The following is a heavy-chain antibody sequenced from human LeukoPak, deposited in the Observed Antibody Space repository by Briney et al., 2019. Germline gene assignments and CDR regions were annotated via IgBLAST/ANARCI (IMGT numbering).Heavy chain of an antibody. Sequence: GGSLRLSCAASGFTFSSCEMNWVRQAPGKGLEWVSYISSSGSTIYYADSVKGRFTISRDNAKNSLYLQMNSLRAEDTAVYYCARGSGGYYYYGMDVWGQGTTVTVSS. V-gene: IGHV3-48*03. CDR2: ISSSGSTI. J-gene: IGHJ6*02. CDR3: ARGSGGYYYYGMDV. D-gene: IGHD1-14*01. CDR1: GFTFSSCE.